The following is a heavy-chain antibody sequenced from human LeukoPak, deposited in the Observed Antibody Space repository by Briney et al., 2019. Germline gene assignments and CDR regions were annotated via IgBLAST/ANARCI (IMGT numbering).Heavy chain of an antibody. CDR1: GGSISSYY. CDR3: AVRGAYCGGDCYWDWFDP. V-gene: IGHV4-4*07. CDR2: IYTSGST. J-gene: IGHJ5*02. Sequence: PSETLSLTCTVSGGSISSYYWSWIRQPAGKGLEWIGRIYTSGSTNYNPSLKSRVTISVDTSKNQFSLKLSSVTAADTAVYYCAVRGAYCGGDCYWDWFDPWGQGTLVTVSS. D-gene: IGHD2-21*02.